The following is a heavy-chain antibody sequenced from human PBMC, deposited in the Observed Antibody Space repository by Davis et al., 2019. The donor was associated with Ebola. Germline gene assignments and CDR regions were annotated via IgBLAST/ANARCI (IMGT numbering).Heavy chain of an antibody. CDR1: GFTFSSYA. D-gene: IGHD2-2*01. Sequence: GESLKISCAASGFTFSSYAMHWVRQAPGKGLEWVALISYDGNNKYYADSVKGRFTISRDNSKNTLYLQMNSLRAEDTAVFYCAKGRGGLRYCSSTSCSLDYWGQGTLVTVSS. CDR3: AKGRGGLRYCSSTSCSLDY. V-gene: IGHV3-30-3*01. CDR2: ISYDGNNK. J-gene: IGHJ4*02.